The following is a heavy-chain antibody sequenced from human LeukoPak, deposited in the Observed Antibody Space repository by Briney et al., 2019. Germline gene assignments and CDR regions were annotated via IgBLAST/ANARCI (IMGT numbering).Heavy chain of an antibody. V-gene: IGHV4-34*01. D-gene: IGHD6-19*01. CDR2: INHSGST. CDR1: GGSFSGYY. J-gene: IGHJ4*02. CDR3: ARGPRYSSGWYLY. Sequence: ASETLSLTCAVYGGSFSGYYWSWIRQPPGKGLEWIGEINHSGSTNYNPSLKSRVTISVDTSKNQFSLKLSSVTAADTAVYYCARGPRYSSGWYLYWGQGTLVTVSS.